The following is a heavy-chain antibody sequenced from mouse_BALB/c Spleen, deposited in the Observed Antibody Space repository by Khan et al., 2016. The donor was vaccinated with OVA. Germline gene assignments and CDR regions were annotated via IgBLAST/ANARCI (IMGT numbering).Heavy chain of an antibody. J-gene: IGHJ3*01. CDR2: ISDGGSST. CDR1: GFTFSDYY. V-gene: IGHV5-4*02. CDR3: ARAGYGVFAY. Sequence: EVELVESGGGLVKPGGSLKLSCAASGFTFSDYYMYWVRQTPEKSLEWVATISDGGSSTYYLDSVKGRFPISRDNAQNSMYLQLSSLKSEDTAIYYCARAGYGVFAYWGQGTLVTVAA. D-gene: IGHD1-1*02.